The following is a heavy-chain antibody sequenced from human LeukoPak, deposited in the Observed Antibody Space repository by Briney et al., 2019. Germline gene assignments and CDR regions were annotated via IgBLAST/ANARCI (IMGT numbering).Heavy chain of an antibody. D-gene: IGHD3-9*01. J-gene: IGHJ3*02. Sequence: GGSLRLSCSASGFTFSSYAMHWVRQAPGKGLEYVSAISSNGGSTYYADSVKGRFTISRDNSKNTLYLQMSSLRAEDTAVYYCVNSAGYVVDTFDIWGQGTMVTVSS. CDR3: VNSAGYVVDTFDI. CDR1: GFTFSSYA. CDR2: ISSNGGST. V-gene: IGHV3-64D*06.